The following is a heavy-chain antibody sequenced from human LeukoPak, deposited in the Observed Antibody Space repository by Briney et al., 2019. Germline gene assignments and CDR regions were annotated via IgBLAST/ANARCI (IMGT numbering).Heavy chain of an antibody. CDR3: AKDIGSSRRDDAFDI. V-gene: IGHV3-48*01. D-gene: IGHD1-26*01. CDR1: GFTFSSYS. J-gene: IGHJ3*02. CDR2: ISSSSSTI. Sequence: PGGSLRLSCAASGFTFSSYSMNWVRQAPGKGLEWVSYISSSSSTIYYADSVKGRFTISRDNAKNSLYLQMNSLRAEDTALYYCAKDIGSSRRDDAFDIWGQGTMVTVSS.